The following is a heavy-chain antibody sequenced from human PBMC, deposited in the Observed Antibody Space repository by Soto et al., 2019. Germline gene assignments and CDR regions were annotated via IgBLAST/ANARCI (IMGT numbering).Heavy chain of an antibody. Sequence: HVQLVQSGPEVKKPGSSLRVSCKASGGTFSSHVVSWVRQAPGQGLEWMGVIIAIFETSNYAQKFQGRVSITADESTNTAYMELRSLTFEDTAIYYCARPLNCNNSDCYSANDAFNIWGQGTMVTVSS. CDR3: ARPLNCNNSDCYSANDAFNI. CDR1: GGTFSSHV. V-gene: IGHV1-69*01. CDR2: IIAIFETS. J-gene: IGHJ3*02. D-gene: IGHD2-21*02.